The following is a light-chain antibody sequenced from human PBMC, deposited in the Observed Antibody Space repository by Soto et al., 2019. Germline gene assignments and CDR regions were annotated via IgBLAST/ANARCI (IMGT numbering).Light chain of an antibody. CDR1: SSNIGSNT. CDR2: INT. V-gene: IGLV1-44*01. CDR3: AVWDDSMNGCV. J-gene: IGLJ1*01. Sequence: QSVLTQPPSVSETPGQRVTISCSGSSSNIGSNTVHWYRQLPETAPKLLIYINTQRPSGVPDRLSGSKSGTSASLAISGLQSEDEAEYYCAVWDDSMNGCVFGTGTKVTVL.